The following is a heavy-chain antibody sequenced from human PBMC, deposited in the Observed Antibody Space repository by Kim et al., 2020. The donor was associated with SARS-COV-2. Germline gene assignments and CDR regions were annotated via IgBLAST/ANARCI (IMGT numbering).Heavy chain of an antibody. CDR1: GFTFSSYW. CDR2: INSDGSST. V-gene: IGHV3-74*01. CDR3: ARAPDSYYYDSSGYQNY. D-gene: IGHD3-22*01. J-gene: IGHJ4*02. Sequence: GGSLRLSCAASGFTFSSYWMHWVRQAPGKGLVWVSRINSDGSSTSYADSVKGRFTISRDNAKNTLYLQMNSLRAEDTAVYYCARAPDSYYYDSSGYQNYWGQGTLVTVSS.